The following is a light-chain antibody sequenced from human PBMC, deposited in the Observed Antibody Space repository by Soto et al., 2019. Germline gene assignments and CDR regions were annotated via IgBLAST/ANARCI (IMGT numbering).Light chain of an antibody. V-gene: IGKV3-11*01. CDR2: DST. Sequence: VLTQSPATLSLSPGERATLSCRASQSIHTSLAWYQQKSGKPPRLXXYDSTLRANGVPDRFGGSRSGTEFTLPINSLEPEDFAAYYCQQRNVWPPITFGQGTRLEIK. J-gene: IGKJ5*01. CDR3: QQRNVWPPIT. CDR1: QSIHTS.